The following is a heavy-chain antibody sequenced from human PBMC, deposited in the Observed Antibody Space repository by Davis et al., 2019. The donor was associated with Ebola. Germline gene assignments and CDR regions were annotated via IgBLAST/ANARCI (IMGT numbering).Heavy chain of an antibody. V-gene: IGHV1-18*04. CDR3: ARDLRQAAAGKDHYYYYGMDV. J-gene: IGHJ6*02. CDR2: ISAYNGNT. Sequence: AASVKVSCKASGYTFTSYGISWVRQAPGQGLEWMGWISAYNGNTNYAQKLQGRVTMTTDTSTSTAYMELRSLRSDDTAVYYCARDLRQAAAGKDHYYYYGMDVWGQGTTVTVSS. D-gene: IGHD6-13*01. CDR1: GYTFTSYG.